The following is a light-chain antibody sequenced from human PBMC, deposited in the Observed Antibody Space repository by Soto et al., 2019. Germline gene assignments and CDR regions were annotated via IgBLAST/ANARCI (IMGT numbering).Light chain of an antibody. V-gene: IGKV1-39*01. CDR2: TAS. CDR3: QQSFTRLWT. Sequence: DIQMTQSPSSLSASVGDRVTITCRASQSIGWYLHWYQQKPGKAPKLLIYTASSLHSGVPSRFSGSGSGTDFTLTISSLQPEDFATYFCQQSFTRLWTFGQGTKVEI. CDR1: QSIGWY. J-gene: IGKJ1*01.